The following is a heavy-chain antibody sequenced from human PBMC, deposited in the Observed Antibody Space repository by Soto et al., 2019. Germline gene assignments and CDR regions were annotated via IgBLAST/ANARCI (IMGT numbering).Heavy chain of an antibody. D-gene: IGHD3-3*01. J-gene: IGHJ5*02. V-gene: IGHV1-24*01. CDR3: ATGGPRDFWSGWVYWFDP. Sequence: GASVKVSCKVSGYTLTELSMHWVRQAPGKGLEWMGGFDPEDGETIYAQKFQGRVTMTEDTSTDTAYMELSSLRSEDTAVYYCATGGPRDFWSGWVYWFDPWGQGTLVTVSS. CDR1: GYTLTELS. CDR2: FDPEDGET.